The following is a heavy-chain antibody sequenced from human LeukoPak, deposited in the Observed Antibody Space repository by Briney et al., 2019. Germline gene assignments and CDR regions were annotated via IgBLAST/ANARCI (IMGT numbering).Heavy chain of an antibody. D-gene: IGHD1-20*01. Sequence: GSLRLSCAASGFTFSSFAMSWVRQAPGKGLEWVSTITDSGANTYYADSVKGRFTISRDNSGTTLFLQMNSLRPEDTAMYYCARDGLTGTTDGTLDDWGQGTLVTVSS. CDR2: ITDSGANT. CDR1: GFTFSSFA. CDR3: ARDGLTGTTDGTLDD. V-gene: IGHV3-23*01. J-gene: IGHJ4*02.